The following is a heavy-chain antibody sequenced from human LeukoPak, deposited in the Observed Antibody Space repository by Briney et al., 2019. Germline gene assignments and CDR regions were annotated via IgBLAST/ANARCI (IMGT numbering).Heavy chain of an antibody. D-gene: IGHD6-6*01. CDR1: GFTFSSYW. V-gene: IGHV3-74*01. J-gene: IGHJ6*02. CDR2: INSDGSST. CDR3: ARFQSIAPHYYGMDV. Sequence: GGSLRLSCAASGFTFSSYWMHWVRQAPGKGLVWVSRINSDGSSTSYADSVKGRFTISRDNAKNTLYLQMNSLRAEDTAAYYCARFQSIAPHYYGMDVWGQGTTVTVSS.